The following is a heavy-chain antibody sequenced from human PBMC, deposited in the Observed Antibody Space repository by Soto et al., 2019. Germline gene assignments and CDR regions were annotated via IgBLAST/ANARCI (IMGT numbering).Heavy chain of an antibody. CDR3: ARQWLVRGYFDY. D-gene: IGHD6-19*01. V-gene: IGHV3-30-3*01. CDR1: GFTFSSYA. CDR2: ISYDGRNK. Sequence: QVQLVESGGGVVQPGRSLRLSCAASGFTFSSYAMHWVRQAPGKGLEWVAVISYDGRNKYYADSVKGRFTISRDNSKNTLYLQMNSLRAEDTAVYYCARQWLVRGYFDYWGQGTLVTVSS. J-gene: IGHJ4*02.